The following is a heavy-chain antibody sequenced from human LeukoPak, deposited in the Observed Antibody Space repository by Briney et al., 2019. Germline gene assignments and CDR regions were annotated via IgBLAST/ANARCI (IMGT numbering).Heavy chain of an antibody. Sequence: GRSLRLSCAASGFTFTFYAIHWVCQATEGGPDWVSTITADGDTYSSGSVKGRFTISRGDAENSFYLQMSSLGAGDTAMYFCATSRGSGWPLEFWGQGTLVIVSS. CDR2: ITADGDT. V-gene: IGHV3-13*01. CDR3: ATSRGSGWPLEF. D-gene: IGHD6-19*01. J-gene: IGHJ4*02. CDR1: GFTFTFYA.